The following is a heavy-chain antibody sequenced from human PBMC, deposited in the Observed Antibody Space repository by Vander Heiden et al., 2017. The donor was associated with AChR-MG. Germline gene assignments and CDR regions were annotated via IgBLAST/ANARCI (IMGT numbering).Heavy chain of an antibody. CDR3: ARHGGDY. D-gene: IGHD3-16*01. V-gene: IGHV4-59*08. Sequence: QVQLQESGPGLVKPSETLSLTCTVSGGSISSYYWSWIRQPPGKGLEWIGYIYYSGSTNYNPSLKSRVTISVDTSKNQFSLKLSSVTAADTAVYYCARHGGDYWGQGTLVTVSS. CDR2: IYYSGST. J-gene: IGHJ4*02. CDR1: GGSISSYY.